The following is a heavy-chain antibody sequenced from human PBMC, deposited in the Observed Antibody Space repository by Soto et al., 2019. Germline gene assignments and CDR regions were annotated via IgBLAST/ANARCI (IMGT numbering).Heavy chain of an antibody. J-gene: IGHJ6*02. CDR2: IIPVFGLV. D-gene: IGHD7-27*01. CDR1: GGTPSNSA. V-gene: IGHV1-69*13. CDR3: ARDQLGKDSSSNSGGMDV. Sequence: GASVKVSCKASGGTPSNSAISWVRQAPGQGLEWMGGIIPVFGLVKYAQNFQGRVTITADESTNTAYMELSSLRPEDTAVYYCARDQLGKDSSSNSGGMDVWGQGTTVTVSS.